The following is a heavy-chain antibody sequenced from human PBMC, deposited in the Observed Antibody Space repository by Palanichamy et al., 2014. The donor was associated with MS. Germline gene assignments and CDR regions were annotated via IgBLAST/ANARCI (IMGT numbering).Heavy chain of an antibody. Sequence: EVQLVESGGGLVQPGGSLRLSCAASEFTFSTYWMTWVRQAPGKGLEWVANINQDGSEKYYVDSVKGRFTISRDNAKNSVYLQISSLRAEDTAVYYCARDKGRGDSYFDSWGQGTLVTVSS. CDR1: EFTFSTYW. D-gene: IGHD7-27*01. V-gene: IGHV3-7*03. J-gene: IGHJ4*02. CDR3: ARDKGRGDSYFDS. CDR2: INQDGSEK.